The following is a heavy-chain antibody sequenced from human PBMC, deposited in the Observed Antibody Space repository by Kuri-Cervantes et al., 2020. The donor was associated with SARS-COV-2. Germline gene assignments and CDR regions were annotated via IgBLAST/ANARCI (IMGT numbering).Heavy chain of an antibody. V-gene: IGHV6-1*01. J-gene: IGHJ5*02. D-gene: IGHD5-12*01. CDR2: TYYKSKWYY. CDR3: ERVRLRPGQGFDP. CDR1: GDSVSSNSAA. Sequence: LRLSCAISGDSVSSNSAAWNWIRQSPSRGLEWLGRTYYKSKWYYDYALSVKSRITINPDTSKNQFSLQLNSVTPEDTAVYYCERVRLRPGQGFDPWGQGTLVTVSS.